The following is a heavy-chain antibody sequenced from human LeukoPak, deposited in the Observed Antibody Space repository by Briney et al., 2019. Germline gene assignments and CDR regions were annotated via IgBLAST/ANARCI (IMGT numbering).Heavy chain of an antibody. CDR1: GFTFSCYA. CDR2: ISYDGSNK. D-gene: IGHD3-10*01. CDR3: AKGSRITMVRGVYFDY. J-gene: IGHJ4*02. Sequence: GRSLRLSSAASGFTFSCYAMHWVRQAPGKGLEWVAVISYDGSNKYYADSVKGRFTISRDNSKNTLYLQINSLRAEDTAVYYCAKGSRITMVRGVYFDYWGQGTLVTVSS. V-gene: IGHV3-30-3*01.